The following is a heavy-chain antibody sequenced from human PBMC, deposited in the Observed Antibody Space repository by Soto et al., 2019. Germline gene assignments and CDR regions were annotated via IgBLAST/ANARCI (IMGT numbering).Heavy chain of an antibody. CDR2: ISYDGSNK. D-gene: IGHD3-3*01. CDR1: GFTFSSYG. CDR3: AKGTRGYDFWSGYRYTYYYYGMDV. J-gene: IGHJ6*02. V-gene: IGHV3-30*18. Sequence: ESGGGVVQPGRSLRLSCAASGFTFSSYGMHWVRQAPGKGLEWVAVISYDGSNKYYADSVKGRFTISRDNSKNTLYLQMNSLRAEDTAVYYCAKGTRGYDFWSGYRYTYYYYGMDVWGQGTTVTVSS.